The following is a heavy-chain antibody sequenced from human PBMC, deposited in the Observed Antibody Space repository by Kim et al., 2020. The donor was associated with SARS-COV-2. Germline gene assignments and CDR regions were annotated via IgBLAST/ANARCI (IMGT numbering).Heavy chain of an antibody. Sequence: SETLSLTCTVSGGSISSGGYYWSWIRQHPGKGLEWIGYIYYSGSTYYNPSLKSRVTISVDTSKNQFSLKLSSVTAAETAVYYCASHCSSTSCYEGWGQGTLVTVSS. V-gene: IGHV4-31*03. J-gene: IGHJ4*02. D-gene: IGHD2-2*01. CDR3: ASHCSSTSCYEG. CDR1: GGSISSGGYY. CDR2: IYYSGST.